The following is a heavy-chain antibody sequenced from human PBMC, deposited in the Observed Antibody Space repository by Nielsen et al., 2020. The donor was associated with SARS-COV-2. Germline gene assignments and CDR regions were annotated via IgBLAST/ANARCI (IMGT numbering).Heavy chain of an antibody. J-gene: IGHJ4*02. CDR3: ARDRSGYAFDF. V-gene: IGHV3-21*01. D-gene: IGHD5-18*01. CDR1: GFTFSSYT. CDR2: ISTSGDYI. Sequence: GGSLRLSCAVSGFTFSSYTMHWVRQAPGKGLEWVSSISTSGDYIYYADLVQGRFAISRDNAKDSLYLQMNSLRAEDTAMYYCARDRSGYAFDFWGQGALVTVSS.